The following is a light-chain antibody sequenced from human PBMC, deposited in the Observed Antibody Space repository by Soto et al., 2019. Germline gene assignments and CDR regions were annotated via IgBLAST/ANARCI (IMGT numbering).Light chain of an antibody. J-gene: IGKJ2*01. Sequence: DIQMTQSPSSLSASVGDTVTITCRASQHITNDCAWYQQKAGRAPKCLILLASRLPTGVPSRFSGSGSGTEFTLTISSRQPEDFATYYCLHHNGYPPVFGQGTKVEIK. CDR3: LHHNGYPPV. CDR2: LAS. V-gene: IGKV1-17*01. CDR1: QHITND.